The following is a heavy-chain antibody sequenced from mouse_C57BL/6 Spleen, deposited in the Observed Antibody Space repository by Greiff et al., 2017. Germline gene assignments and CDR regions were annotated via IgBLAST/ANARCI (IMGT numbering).Heavy chain of an antibody. CDR1: GYTFTDYY. CDR2: INPNNGGT. V-gene: IGHV1-26*01. D-gene: IGHD2-4*01. J-gene: IGHJ4*01. CDR3: ARNGDDYDVGYAMDY. Sequence: VQLQQSGPELVKPGASVKISCKASGYTFTDYYMNWVKQSHGKSLEWIGDINPNNGGTSYNQKFKGKATLTVDKSSSTAYMELRRLTSADSAVYYCARNGDDYDVGYAMDYWGQGTSVTVSS.